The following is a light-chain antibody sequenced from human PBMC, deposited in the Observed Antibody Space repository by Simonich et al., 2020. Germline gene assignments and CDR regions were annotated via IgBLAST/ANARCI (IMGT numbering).Light chain of an antibody. CDR1: SSDVGGYNY. CDR3: SSYTSSSTVV. J-gene: IGLJ2*01. V-gene: IGLV2-14*01. Sequence: QSALTQPASVSGSPGPSITISCTGTSSDVGGYNYVSWYQQHPGKAPKLMLYDVSKRPSGVSNRVSGSKSGNTASLTISGLQAEDEADYYCSSYTSSSTVVFGGGTKLTVL. CDR2: DVS.